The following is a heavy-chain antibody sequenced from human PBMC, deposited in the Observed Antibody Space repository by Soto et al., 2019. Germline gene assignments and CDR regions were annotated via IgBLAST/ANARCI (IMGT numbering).Heavy chain of an antibody. D-gene: IGHD3-16*01. CDR1: GGSFGGYF. V-gene: IGHV4-34*01. Sequence: SETLSLTCAVSGGSFGGYFWSWIRQSPDRGLEWIGEINDSGNTYYNPSFKSRLTISVDTSRSQISLRMTSVTAADSAVYYCQGGDFWGQGTRVTVSS. J-gene: IGHJ4*02. CDR2: INDSGNT. CDR3: QGGDF.